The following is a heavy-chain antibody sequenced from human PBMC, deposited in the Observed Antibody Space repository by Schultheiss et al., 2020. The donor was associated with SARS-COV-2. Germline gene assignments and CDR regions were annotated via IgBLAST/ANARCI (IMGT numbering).Heavy chain of an antibody. Sequence: ASVKVSCKVSGYTLTELSMHWVRQAPGKGLEWMGGFDPEDGETIYAQKFQGRVTMTEDTSTDTAYMELSSLRSEDTAVYYCARDTASGGSTWYLYFQHWGQGTLVTVSS. J-gene: IGHJ1*01. D-gene: IGHD6-13*01. CDR3: ARDTASGGSTWYLYFQH. CDR1: GYTLTELS. V-gene: IGHV1-24*01. CDR2: FDPEDGET.